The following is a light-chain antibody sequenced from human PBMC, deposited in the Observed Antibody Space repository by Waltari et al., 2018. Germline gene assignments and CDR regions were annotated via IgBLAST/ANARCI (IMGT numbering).Light chain of an antibody. CDR3: QHYIRYPVT. Sequence: DIQMTQSPSTLSASVGDRVTITCRASQTIGSWLAWYQQKPGKDPKLLIYKAVNLESGVPSRFSGSESGIEFSLTISSLQPDDFATYYCQHYIRYPVTFGQGTKLELK. CDR2: KAV. CDR1: QTIGSW. V-gene: IGKV1-5*03. J-gene: IGKJ2*01.